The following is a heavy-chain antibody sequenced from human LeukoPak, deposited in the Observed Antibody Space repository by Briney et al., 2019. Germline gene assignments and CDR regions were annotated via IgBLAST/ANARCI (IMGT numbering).Heavy chain of an antibody. Sequence: PGGSLRLSCAASGFTFSNAWMSWVRQAPGKGLEWVSGISGSGGSTYYADSVKGRFTISRDNSKNTLYLQMNSLRAEDTAVYYCAKDRLSLDYWGQGTLVTVSS. J-gene: IGHJ4*02. D-gene: IGHD2/OR15-2a*01. CDR2: ISGSGGST. CDR1: GFTFSNAW. V-gene: IGHV3-23*01. CDR3: AKDRLSLDY.